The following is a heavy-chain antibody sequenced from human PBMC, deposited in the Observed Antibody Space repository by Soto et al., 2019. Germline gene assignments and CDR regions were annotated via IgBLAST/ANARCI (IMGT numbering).Heavy chain of an antibody. CDR2: IYYSGST. D-gene: IGHD3-22*01. CDR3: ARERYDSKSFDY. CDR1: GGSISSGDYY. V-gene: IGHV4-30-4*01. Sequence: SETLSLTCTVSGGSISSGDYYWSWIRQPPGKGLEWIGYIYYSGSTYYNPSLKSRVTISVDTSKNQFSLKLSSVTAADTAVYYCARERYDSKSFDYWGQGTLVTVSS. J-gene: IGHJ4*02.